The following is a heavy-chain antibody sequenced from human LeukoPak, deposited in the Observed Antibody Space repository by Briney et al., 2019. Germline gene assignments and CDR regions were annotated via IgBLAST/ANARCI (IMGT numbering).Heavy chain of an antibody. Sequence: GASVKVSCKASGYTFIGYYLHWVRQAPGQGLEWMGWINTNTGNPMYAQGFTGRFVFSLDTSVSTAYLQISSLKAEDTAVYYCARLTYYYDSSGWTFDYWGQGTLVTVSS. V-gene: IGHV7-4-1*02. J-gene: IGHJ4*02. CDR1: GYTFIGYY. CDR2: INTNTGNP. CDR3: ARLTYYYDSSGWTFDY. D-gene: IGHD3-22*01.